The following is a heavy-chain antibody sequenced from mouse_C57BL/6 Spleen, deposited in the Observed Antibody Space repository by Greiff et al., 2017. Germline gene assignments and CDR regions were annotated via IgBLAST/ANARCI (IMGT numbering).Heavy chain of an antibody. V-gene: IGHV1-69*01. J-gene: IGHJ2*01. CDR3: ARDYGTLFYFDY. D-gene: IGHD1-1*01. CDR1: GYTFTSYW. Sequence: VQLQQPGAELVMPGASVKLSCKASGYTFTSYWMHWVKQRPGQGLEWIGEIDPSDSYTNYNQKFKGKSTLPVDKSSSTAYMQLSSLTSEDSAVYYCARDYGTLFYFDYWGQGTTLTVSA. CDR2: IDPSDSYT.